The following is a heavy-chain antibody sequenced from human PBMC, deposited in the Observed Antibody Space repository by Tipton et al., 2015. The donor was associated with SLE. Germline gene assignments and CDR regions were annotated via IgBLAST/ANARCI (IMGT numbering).Heavy chain of an antibody. CDR2: VFYSGSA. J-gene: IGHJ4*02. CDR1: GDSISNDNYF. Sequence: TLSLTCTISGDSISNDNYFWGWLRQSPGKGLEWIGSVFYSGSANYNPSLKGRVTISVDASNNQLSLRLNSVTAADTAVYHCARGGPLNYYFDYWGQGTVVTVSS. V-gene: IGHV4-61*01. CDR3: ARGGPLNYYFDY. D-gene: IGHD1-1*01.